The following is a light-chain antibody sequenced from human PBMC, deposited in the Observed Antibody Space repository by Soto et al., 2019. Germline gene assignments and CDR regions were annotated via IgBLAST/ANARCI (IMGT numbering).Light chain of an antibody. CDR2: GAS. Sequence: DIVMTQSPATLSVSPGARATLSCRASQSVSSSFLGWYQQKPGQAPRLLIYGASSRATGIPDRFSGSGSGTDFTLTISRLESEDFAGDYCQEYGTSPWTFGQGTKVEIK. CDR3: QEYGTSPWT. V-gene: IGKV3-20*01. CDR1: QSVSSSF. J-gene: IGKJ1*01.